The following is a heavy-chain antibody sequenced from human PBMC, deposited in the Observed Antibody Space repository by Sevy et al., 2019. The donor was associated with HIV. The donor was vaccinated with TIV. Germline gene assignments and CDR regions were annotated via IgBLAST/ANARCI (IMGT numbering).Heavy chain of an antibody. CDR1: GFTFSKYC. D-gene: IGHD2-8*01. CDR3: AREGCTKPHDY. CDR2: FSFGCGKI. V-gene: IGHV3-23*01. Sequence: GGSLRLSCTASGFTFSKYCMSWIRQTPGKGLEWVSTFSFGCGKINYADSVKGRFTISRDDSRNTFYLQMNSLRAEDTAIYYCAREGCTKPHDYWGQGTVVTVSS. J-gene: IGHJ4*02.